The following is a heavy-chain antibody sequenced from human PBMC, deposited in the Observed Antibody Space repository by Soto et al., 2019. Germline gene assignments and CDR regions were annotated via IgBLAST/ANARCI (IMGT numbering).Heavy chain of an antibody. V-gene: IGHV3-30*18. CDR2: ISHDGSNK. CDR3: AKEAEMATAPLFDY. Sequence: QVQLVDSGGGGVQPGRSLRLSCAASGFTFSSYGMHWVRQAPGKWLEWVAVISHDGSNKNYADSVKGRFTISRDNAKNTLYLQMNSLRAEDTAVYYCAKEAEMATAPLFDYWGQGTLVTVSS. CDR1: GFTFSSYG. D-gene: IGHD5-18*01. J-gene: IGHJ4*02.